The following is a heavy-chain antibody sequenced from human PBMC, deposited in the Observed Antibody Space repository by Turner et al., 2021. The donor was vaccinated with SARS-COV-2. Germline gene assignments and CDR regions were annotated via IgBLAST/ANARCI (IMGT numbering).Heavy chain of an antibody. Sequence: QLQLQKSGPGLVKPSETLSLTCTVSGGSISSSSYYWGWIRQPPGKGLEWIGNIYYSGSTYYNPSLKSRVTISVDTSKNHFSLKLSSVTAADTAVYYCASEAVVYFDTSGYYWDYWGQGTLVTVSS. J-gene: IGHJ4*02. CDR1: GGSISSSSYY. D-gene: IGHD3-22*01. V-gene: IGHV4-39*02. CDR2: IYYSGST. CDR3: ASEAVVYFDTSGYYWDY.